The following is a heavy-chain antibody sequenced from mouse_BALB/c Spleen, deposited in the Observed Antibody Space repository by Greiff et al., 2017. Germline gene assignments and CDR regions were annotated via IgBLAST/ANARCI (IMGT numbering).Heavy chain of an antibody. J-gene: IGHJ4*01. CDR3: APWVYAMDY. Sequence: VQLQQSGAELVRPGVSVKISCKGSGYTFTDYAMHWVKQSHAKSLEWIGVISTYYGDASYNQKFKGKATMTVDKSSSTAYMELARLTSEDTAVYYCAPWVYAMDYWGQGTSVTVSS. V-gene: IGHV1-67*01. CDR2: ISTYYGDA. CDR1: GYTFTDYA.